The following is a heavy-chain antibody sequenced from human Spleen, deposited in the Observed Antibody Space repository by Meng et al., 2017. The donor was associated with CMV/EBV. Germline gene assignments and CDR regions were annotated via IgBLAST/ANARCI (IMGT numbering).Heavy chain of an antibody. Sequence: ASGFTFSSYSMNGVRQAPGKGLEWVSSISSSSSYIYYADSVKGRFAISRDNAKNSLYLQMNSLRAEDTAVYYCARAYIVVVPAALDYWGQGTLVTVSS. J-gene: IGHJ4*02. D-gene: IGHD2-2*01. CDR2: ISSSSSYI. CDR1: GFTFSSYS. CDR3: ARAYIVVVPAALDY. V-gene: IGHV3-21*01.